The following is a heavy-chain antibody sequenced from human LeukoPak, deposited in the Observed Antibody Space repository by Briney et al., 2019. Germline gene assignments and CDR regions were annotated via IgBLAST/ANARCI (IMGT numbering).Heavy chain of an antibody. CDR2: IRSKNDGGTT. CDR1: GFTFTNAW. J-gene: IGHJ4*02. Sequence: GGSFRLSCAASGFTFTNAWMSWVRQAPGKGLEWVGHIRSKNDGGTTDFAAPVRGRFIISRDDSKNTLYLQMNSLKTEDTAVYYCTTVRVRSYDFWSGYPDYWGQGTLVTVSS. CDR3: TTVRVRSYDFWSGYPDY. D-gene: IGHD3-3*01. V-gene: IGHV3-15*01.